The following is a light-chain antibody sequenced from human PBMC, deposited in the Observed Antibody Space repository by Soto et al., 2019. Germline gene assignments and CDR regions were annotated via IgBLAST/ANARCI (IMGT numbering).Light chain of an antibody. CDR3: QQRSNWPLT. CDR1: QSVSSY. CDR2: DAF. Sequence: EIVLTQSPDTLSLSPGERATLSCRASQSVSSYLAWYQQKPGQAPRLLIYDAFNRATGIPARFSGSGSGTDFTLTISSLEPEDFAVYYCQQRSNWPLTFGGGTKVDNK. V-gene: IGKV3-11*01. J-gene: IGKJ4*01.